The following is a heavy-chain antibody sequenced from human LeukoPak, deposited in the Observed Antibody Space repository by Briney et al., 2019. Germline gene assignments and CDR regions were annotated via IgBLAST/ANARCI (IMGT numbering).Heavy chain of an antibody. J-gene: IGHJ4*02. CDR3: AKSGLNRFDY. V-gene: IGHV3-30*02. Sequence: PGGTLRLSCAASGFTLSSYSMNWVRQAPGKGLEWVAFIRYDGSNKYYADSVKGRFTISRDNSKNTLYLQMNSLRGEDTAVYYCAKSGLNRFDYWGQGTLVTVSS. D-gene: IGHD2-15*01. CDR1: GFTLSSYS. CDR2: IRYDGSNK.